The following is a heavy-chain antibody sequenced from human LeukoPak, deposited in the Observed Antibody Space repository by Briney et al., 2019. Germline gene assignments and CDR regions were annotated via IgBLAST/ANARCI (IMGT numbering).Heavy chain of an antibody. CDR3: ARAVFYYYDSSGYWDPSPAFDI. Sequence: ASVKVSCKASGYTFTSYDINWVRQATGQGLEWMGWMNPNSGNTGYAQKFQGRVTMTRNTSVSTAYMELRSLRSDDTAVYYCARAVFYYYDSSGYWDPSPAFDIWGQGTMVTVSS. V-gene: IGHV1-8*01. D-gene: IGHD3-22*01. J-gene: IGHJ3*02. CDR2: MNPNSGNT. CDR1: GYTFTSYD.